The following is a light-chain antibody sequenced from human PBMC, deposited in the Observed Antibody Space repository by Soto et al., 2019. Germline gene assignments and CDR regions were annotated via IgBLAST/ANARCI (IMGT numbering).Light chain of an antibody. J-gene: IGKJ1*01. CDR2: TAS. CDR1: QLIGTF. CDR3: QQSYAIPPT. Sequence: DIQMTQSPSSLSASVGDRVTITCRTSQLIGTFLNWYQQKSGRAPRLLIFTASILQSGVPSRFSGSGSGTDFTLTISGLQPEDFANYYCQQSYAIPPTFGQGTKVEVK. V-gene: IGKV1-39*01.